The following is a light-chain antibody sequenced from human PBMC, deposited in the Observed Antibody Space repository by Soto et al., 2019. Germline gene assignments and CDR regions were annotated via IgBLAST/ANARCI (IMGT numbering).Light chain of an antibody. Sequence: DIQLTQSPSPLSASVGDRVTITCRASQSISSWLAWYQQKPGKAPKVLIYDASNLESGVPSRFTGSGSGTEFILTISSLQPDDFATYYCQHYGGMWTFGQGTKVDIK. CDR1: QSISSW. CDR3: QHYGGMWT. CDR2: DAS. V-gene: IGKV1-5*01. J-gene: IGKJ1*01.